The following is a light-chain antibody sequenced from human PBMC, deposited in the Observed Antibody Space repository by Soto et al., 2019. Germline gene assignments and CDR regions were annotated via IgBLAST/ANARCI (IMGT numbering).Light chain of an antibody. CDR3: ASWDDSLNGVR. CDR2: GNN. V-gene: IGLV1-44*01. J-gene: IGLJ2*01. CDR1: SSNIGSNT. Sequence: QSVLTQPPSASGTPGQRVTISCSGTSSNIGSNTVNWYQQFPGTAPKLLIYGNNQRPSGVPDRFSGSRSGTSGSLAISGLQSEDEADYYCASWDDSLNGVRFAGGTKLTVL.